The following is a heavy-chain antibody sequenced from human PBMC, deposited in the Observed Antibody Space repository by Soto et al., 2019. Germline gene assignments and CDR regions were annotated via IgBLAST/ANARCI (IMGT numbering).Heavy chain of an antibody. CDR2: IYTDGSRT. Sequence: EVQLVESGGGLVQPGGSLRLSCAASGLTFSSYWMHWVRQAPGKGLVWVSRIYTDGSRTNYADSVKGRFTISRDNAKNTLYLQINSLRAEDTAVYYCARGLMHLYGMDVWGQGTTVTVSS. V-gene: IGHV3-74*01. D-gene: IGHD3-16*01. CDR1: GLTFSSYW. J-gene: IGHJ6*02. CDR3: ARGLMHLYGMDV.